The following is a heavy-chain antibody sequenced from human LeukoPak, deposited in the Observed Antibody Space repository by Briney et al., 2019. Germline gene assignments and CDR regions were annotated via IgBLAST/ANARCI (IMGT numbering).Heavy chain of an antibody. CDR2: IYQRGST. V-gene: IGHV4-59*12. D-gene: IGHD1-26*01. J-gene: IGHJ3*02. CDR1: GGSISTYY. CDR3: ARGSSYSGSFGAFDI. Sequence: AETLSLTCTVSGGSISTYYRSWVRQPPGGGLEWMGYIYQRGSTYYNPSLKSRVTISVDRSKNQFSLKLSSVTAADAAVYYCARGSSYSGSFGAFDIWGQGTMVTVSS.